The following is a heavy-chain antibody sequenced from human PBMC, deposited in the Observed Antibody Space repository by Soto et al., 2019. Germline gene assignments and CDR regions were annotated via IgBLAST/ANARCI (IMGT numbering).Heavy chain of an antibody. J-gene: IGHJ4*02. Sequence: ASVKVSCKASGYTFTSYDIYWVRQATGQGLEWMGWMNPNTGNSGYAQKFQGRVTMTSDTSISTAHMELSSLRSEDTAVYYCARRAETDGGYGFGADKYYCGFWGRGSRCTVAS. D-gene: IGHD6-19*01. CDR3: ARRAETDGGYGFGADKYYCGF. CDR1: GYTFTSYD. V-gene: IGHV1-8*01. CDR2: MNPNTGNS.